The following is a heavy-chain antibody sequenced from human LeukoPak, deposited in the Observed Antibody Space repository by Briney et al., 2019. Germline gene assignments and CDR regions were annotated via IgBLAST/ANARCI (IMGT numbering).Heavy chain of an antibody. CDR2: IKQDGSEK. J-gene: IGHJ6*04. V-gene: IGHV3-7*03. Sequence: PGGSLRLSCAASGFTFSSYWMSWVRQAPGKGREWVANIKQDGSEKYYVDSVKGRFTISRDNAKNSLYLQMNSLRAEDTAVYYCARAAELERLAFWVNYYYGMDVWGKGTTVTVSS. CDR3: ARAAELERLAFWVNYYYGMDV. D-gene: IGHD1-1*01. CDR1: GFTFSSYW.